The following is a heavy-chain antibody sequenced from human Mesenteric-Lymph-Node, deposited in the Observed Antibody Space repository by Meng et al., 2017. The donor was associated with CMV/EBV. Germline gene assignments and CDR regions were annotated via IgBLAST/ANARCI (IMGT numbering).Heavy chain of an antibody. CDR1: GGPIYDYF. Sequence: SETLSLTCSVSGGPIYDYFWSWIRQPPGKGLEWMAYIHSSGAADYNPSPKSPVSTTVDMEKNQFSLTLTPVTAADTAVYYCASYNNPAASGTYSNYFDSWGQGTLVTVSS. CDR2: IHSSGAA. CDR3: ASYNNPAASGTYSNYFDS. V-gene: IGHV4-59*01. D-gene: IGHD1-26*01. J-gene: IGHJ4*02.